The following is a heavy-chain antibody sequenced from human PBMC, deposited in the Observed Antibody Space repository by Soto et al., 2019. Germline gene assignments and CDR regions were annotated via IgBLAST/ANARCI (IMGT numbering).Heavy chain of an antibody. V-gene: IGHV3-21*01. CDR1: GFTFSPYS. CDR2: ISSTGDCI. D-gene: IGHD4-17*01. J-gene: IGHJ6*03. Sequence: EVQLVESGGGLVKPGGSLRLSCAASGFTFSPYSMNWVRQAPGKGLEWVSSISSTGDCIFYADSLKGRFTISRDNAKSSLFLQMNSLGAEDTAVYYCARDRVVTTSDDYYYYMDVWGKGTTVTVSS. CDR3: ARDRVVTTSDDYYYYMDV.